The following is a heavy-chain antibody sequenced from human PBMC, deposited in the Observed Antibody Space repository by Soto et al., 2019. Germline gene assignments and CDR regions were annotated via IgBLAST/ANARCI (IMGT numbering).Heavy chain of an antibody. CDR1: GYSISSSNW. Sequence: SETLSLTCAVSGYSISSSNWWGWIRQPPGKGLEWIGYICYSGTTYYNPSLKSRVTMSVDTSKNQFSLKLSSVTAADTAVYYCARRYGPGFDYWGQGTLVTVS. J-gene: IGHJ4*02. D-gene: IGHD4-17*01. V-gene: IGHV4-28*01. CDR2: ICYSGTT. CDR3: ARRYGPGFDY.